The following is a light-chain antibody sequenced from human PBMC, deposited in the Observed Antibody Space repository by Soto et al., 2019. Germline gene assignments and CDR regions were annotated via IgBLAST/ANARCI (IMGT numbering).Light chain of an antibody. CDR1: QAISSY. Sequence: GDRVTITCRTSQAISSYLAWYQQKPGKAPQLLISAASTLQSGVPSRFSGSGSGTEFTLTISSLQPEDFATYYCQQLKSYPLSVGGGTKVEI. CDR3: QQLKSYPLS. CDR2: AAS. J-gene: IGKJ4*01. V-gene: IGKV1-9*01.